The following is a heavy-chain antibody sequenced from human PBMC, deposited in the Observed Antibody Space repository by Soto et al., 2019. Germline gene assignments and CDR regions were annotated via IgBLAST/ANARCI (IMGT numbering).Heavy chain of an antibody. CDR2: ISPFFGTT. CDR1: GGGTLSKDA. V-gene: IGHV1-69*01. D-gene: IGHD2-21*02. J-gene: IGHJ4*02. Sequence: QVHLVQSGADGRKSGSSVRVSCTASGGGTLSKDAISWVRQAPGPGLEWLGRISPFFGTTDYSQSFQGRLTMTADASTGTVYMDLRSLKSDDTAVYYCAREVVTETTWGSFDSWGQGTLVTVSS. CDR3: AREVVTETTWGSFDS.